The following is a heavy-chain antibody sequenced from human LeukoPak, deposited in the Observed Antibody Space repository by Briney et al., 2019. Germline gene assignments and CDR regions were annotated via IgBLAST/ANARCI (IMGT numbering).Heavy chain of an antibody. CDR1: GFTFSNSW. D-gene: IGHD2-2*01. J-gene: IGHJ4*02. V-gene: IGHV3-74*01. CDR3: ALRASGTSGSDY. CDR2: INPDGSNT. Sequence: GGSLRLSCAASGFTFSNSWMHWVRQAPGKGLVWVSRINPDGSNTLYADSVKGRFTISRDNAKNTVYLQMNSLRAEDTAVYYCALRASGTSGSDYWGQGTLVTVSS.